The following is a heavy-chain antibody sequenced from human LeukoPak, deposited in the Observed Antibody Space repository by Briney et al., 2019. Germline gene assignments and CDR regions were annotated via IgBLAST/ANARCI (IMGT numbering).Heavy chain of an antibody. CDR1: GLTFSSYI. V-gene: IGHV3-23*01. J-gene: IGHJ4*02. CDR2: ISGGGDYT. CDR3: AKDLRGSSGYVDY. D-gene: IGHD6-19*01. Sequence: GGSLRLSCVASGLTFSSYIMTWVRQAPGKGLEWVSVISGGGDYTYYTDSVKGRFTISRDNSKNTLYLQMNSLTAEDTAIYYCAKDLRGSSGYVDYWGQGTLVTVSS.